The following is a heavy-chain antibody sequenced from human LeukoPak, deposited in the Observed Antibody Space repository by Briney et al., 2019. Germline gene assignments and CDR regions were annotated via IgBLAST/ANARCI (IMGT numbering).Heavy chain of an antibody. J-gene: IGHJ3*02. CDR3: ARQRTVSTTRGFDT. V-gene: IGHV4-30-2*01. Sequence: SETLSLTCAVSGDSIKNGAYTWSWIRQPPGKGLEWIGDIYHSGSTNYNPSLKSRVTLSVDMSKNRFSLNLSSVTAADTAVYWCARQRTVSTTRGFDTWGQGTMVTVSS. D-gene: IGHD5/OR15-5a*01. CDR1: GDSIKNGAYT. CDR2: IYHSGST.